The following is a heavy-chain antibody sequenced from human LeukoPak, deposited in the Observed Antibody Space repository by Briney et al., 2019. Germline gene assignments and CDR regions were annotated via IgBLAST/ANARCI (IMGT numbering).Heavy chain of an antibody. CDR3: AKRHDGNGPTGYFDD. J-gene: IGHJ4*02. CDR1: GFSFSSYA. V-gene: IGHV3-23*01. Sequence: GGSLRLSCAASGFSFSSYAMSWVRQAPGKGLEWVSSISGSGRDTYYADSVKGRFTISRDNSKNTLDLQVNSLRAEDTAVYYCAKRHDGNGPTGYFDDWGQGILVTVSS. D-gene: IGHD3-22*01. CDR2: ISGSGRDT.